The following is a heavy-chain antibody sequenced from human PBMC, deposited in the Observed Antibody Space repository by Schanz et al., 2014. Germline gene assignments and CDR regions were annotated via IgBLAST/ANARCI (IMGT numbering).Heavy chain of an antibody. D-gene: IGHD2-21*01. V-gene: IGHV3-66*01. J-gene: IGHJ4*02. CDR3: ARGFGELYPGYFDY. CDR2: LYTGGST. Sequence: EVQLVESGGGLVQPGGSLRLSCAASGFTFSTYWMTWVRQAPGKGLECVSVLYTGGSTFYAESVRGRFFISRDSSKNTLFLHMNSLRAEDTAVFYCARGFGELYPGYFDYWGQGTLVTVSS. CDR1: GFTFSTYW.